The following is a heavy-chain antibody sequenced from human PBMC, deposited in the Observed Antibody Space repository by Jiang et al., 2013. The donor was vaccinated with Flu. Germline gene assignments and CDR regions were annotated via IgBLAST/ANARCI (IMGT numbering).Heavy chain of an antibody. CDR1: GGSISSSSYY. V-gene: IGHV4-39*07. Sequence: GSGLVKPSETLSLTCTVSGGSISSSSYYWGWIRQPPGKGLEWIGTIYYSGSTYYNPSLKSRVTISVDTSKNQFSLKLSSVTAADTAVYYCARLWSLVVPAPPYDYWGQGTLVSVSS. J-gene: IGHJ4*02. CDR2: IYYSGST. CDR3: ARLWSLVVPAPPYDY. D-gene: IGHD2-2*01.